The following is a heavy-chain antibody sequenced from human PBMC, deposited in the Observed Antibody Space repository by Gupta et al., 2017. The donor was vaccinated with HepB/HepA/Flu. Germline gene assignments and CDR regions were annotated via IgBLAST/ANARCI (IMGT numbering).Heavy chain of an antibody. J-gene: IGHJ3*02. D-gene: IGHD5-18*01. CDR2: VYHSAAP. V-gene: IGHV4-59*12. CDR1: AGSISSSF. CDR3: DKHAPADTDAFDI. Sequence: QALLPESGAGLAQPSGTLSLTCSVSAGSISSSFWCWIRKPPGKGLEWFGYVYHSAAPSYNPPVRRRPTILVNTYNNQFSLKLASVTATDTALYYCDKHAPADTDAFDIWGLGALVTVSS.